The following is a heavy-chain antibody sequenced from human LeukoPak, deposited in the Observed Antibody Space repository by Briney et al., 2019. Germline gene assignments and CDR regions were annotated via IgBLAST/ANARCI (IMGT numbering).Heavy chain of an antibody. CDR2: IGISSGNT. J-gene: IGHJ4*02. V-gene: IGHV3-48*01. D-gene: IGHD2-2*01. CDR1: GFTFSSYS. Sequence: GGSLRLSCAASGFTFSSYSMNRVRQAPGKGLEWISYIGISSGNTKYADSVKGRFTISGDKAKNSVYLQMNSLRVEDTAVYYCARDTKYAFDNWGQGTLVTVSS. CDR3: ARDTKYAFDN.